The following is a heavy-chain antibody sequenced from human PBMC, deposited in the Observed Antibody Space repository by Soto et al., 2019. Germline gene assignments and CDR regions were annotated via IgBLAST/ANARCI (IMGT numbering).Heavy chain of an antibody. V-gene: IGHV3-48*02. Sequence: GGSLRLSCAASGFTFSSYSMNWVRQAPGKGLEWVSYISSSSSTIYYADSVKGRFTISRDNAKNSLYLQMNSLRDEDTAVYYCARDQYYYGSGSPEAFDIWGQVTMVTVSS. CDR3: ARDQYYYGSGSPEAFDI. J-gene: IGHJ3*02. D-gene: IGHD3-10*01. CDR2: ISSSSSTI. CDR1: GFTFSSYS.